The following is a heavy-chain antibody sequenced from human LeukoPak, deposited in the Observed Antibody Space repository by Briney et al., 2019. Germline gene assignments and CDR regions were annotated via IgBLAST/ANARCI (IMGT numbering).Heavy chain of an antibody. CDR3: ARDRLGSSSWAPFAYFDY. CDR2: IIPIFGTA. V-gene: IGHV1-69*01. CDR1: GGTFSSYA. Sequence: AASVKVSCKASGGTFSSYAISWVRQAPGQGLEWMGGIIPIFGTANCAQKFQGRVTITADESTSTAYMELSSLRSEDTAVYYCARDRLGSSSWAPFAYFDYWGQGTLVTVSS. D-gene: IGHD6-13*01. J-gene: IGHJ4*02.